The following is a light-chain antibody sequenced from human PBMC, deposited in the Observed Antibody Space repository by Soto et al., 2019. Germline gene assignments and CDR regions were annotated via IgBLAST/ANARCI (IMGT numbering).Light chain of an antibody. Sequence: QSALTQPASVSGSPGQSIAISCTGTSSDVGGYNSVSWYQQHLGKAPKLMIYNVSNRPSGVSDRFSGSKSGNTASLTISGLQAEDEADYYCSSYTSSNTHVFGTGTKVTVL. CDR3: SSYTSSNTHV. V-gene: IGLV2-14*03. CDR1: SSDVGGYNS. J-gene: IGLJ1*01. CDR2: NVS.